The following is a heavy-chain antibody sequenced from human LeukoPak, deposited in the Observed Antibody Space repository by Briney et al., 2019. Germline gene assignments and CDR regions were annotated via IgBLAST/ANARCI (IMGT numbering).Heavy chain of an antibody. V-gene: IGHV1-8*01. CDR1: GYTFTSYD. CDR3: ARDRMIDGSGLI. Sequence: ASVKVSCKASGYTFTSYDINWVRQATGQGLEWMGWMNPNSGNTGYAQKLQGRVTMTTDTSTSTAYMELRSLRSDDTAVYYCARDRMIDGSGLIWGQGTMVTVSS. J-gene: IGHJ3*02. CDR2: MNPNSGNT. D-gene: IGHD1-26*01.